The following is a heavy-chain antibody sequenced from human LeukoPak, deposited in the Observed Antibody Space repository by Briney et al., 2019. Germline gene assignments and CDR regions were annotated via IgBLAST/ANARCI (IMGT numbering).Heavy chain of an antibody. V-gene: IGHV3-9*01. CDR2: ISWNSGSI. CDR3: AKGDSGSYYGVYYFDY. CDR1: GFTFDDYA. J-gene: IGHJ4*02. D-gene: IGHD1-26*01. Sequence: GRSLRLSCAASGFTFDDYAMHWVRQAPGKGLEWVSGISWNSGSIGYADSVKGRFTISRDNAKNSLYLQMNSLRAEDTALYYCAKGDSGSYYGVYYFDYWGQGTLVTVSS.